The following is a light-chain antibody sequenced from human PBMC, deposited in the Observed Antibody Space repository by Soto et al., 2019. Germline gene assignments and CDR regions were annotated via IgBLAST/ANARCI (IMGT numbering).Light chain of an antibody. V-gene: IGKV1-27*01. Sequence: DIQMTQSPSSLSASVGDRVTITCRASQGISDYLAWYQQKPGTVPKLLIYAASTVQSGVPSRFSGSGSGTDFTLTINSLQPEDVATYYCQKYNGAPFTFGRGTKLDIK. J-gene: IGKJ3*01. CDR1: QGISDY. CDR3: QKYNGAPFT. CDR2: AAS.